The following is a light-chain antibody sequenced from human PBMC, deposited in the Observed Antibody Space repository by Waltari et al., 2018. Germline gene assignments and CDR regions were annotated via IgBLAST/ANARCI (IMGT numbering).Light chain of an antibody. CDR1: NIGRKN. CDR2: YDT. V-gene: IGLV3-21*01. J-gene: IGLJ2*01. CDR3: QVWDSGSAHRV. Sequence: SYVLTQPPSVSVDPGNTARIPCGGNNIGRKNVYWYQQKPGQAPVVVIYYDTGRPSGIPGRFSGSNSGNTATLTISRVEAGDEADYYCQVWDSGSAHRVFGGGTKLTVL.